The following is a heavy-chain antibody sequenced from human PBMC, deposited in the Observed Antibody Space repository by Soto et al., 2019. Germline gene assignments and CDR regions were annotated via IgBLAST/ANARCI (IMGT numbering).Heavy chain of an antibody. J-gene: IGHJ4*02. CDR1: GDGVSSNSAG. D-gene: IGHD1-26*01. V-gene: IGHV6-1*01. CDR3: ARDVGATFGF. Sequence: PSQTLSLTCAISGDGVSSNSAGWNWIRQSPLRGLEWLGRTYYRSKWYNDYAVSVKSRIIINPDTSKNQFSLQLNSVTPEDTAVYYCARDVGATFGFWGRGTLVTVSS. CDR2: TYYRSKWYN.